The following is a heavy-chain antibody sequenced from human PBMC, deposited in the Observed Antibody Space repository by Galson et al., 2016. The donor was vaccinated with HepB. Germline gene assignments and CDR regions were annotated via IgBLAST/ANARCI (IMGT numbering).Heavy chain of an antibody. J-gene: IGHJ1*01. CDR3: ARGKGWICGVVRQRYYFQH. D-gene: IGHD3-3*01. CDR2: IWYDGGNN. Sequence: SLRLSCAASGFTFSSYGMNWVRQAPGKGLEWVAVIWYDGGNNYYADSVKGRFTTSRDNSKNTMYLQMNSLGAENTALYYWARGKGWICGVVRQRYYFQHWGQGTLVTVSS. V-gene: IGHV3-33*01. CDR1: GFTFSSYG.